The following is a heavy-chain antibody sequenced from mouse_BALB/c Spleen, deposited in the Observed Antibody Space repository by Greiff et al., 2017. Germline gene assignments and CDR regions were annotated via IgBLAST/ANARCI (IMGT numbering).Heavy chain of an antibody. CDR3: ARGEIYGNYVWFAY. D-gene: IGHD2-1*01. CDR1: GFTFSSYA. V-gene: IGHV5-9-4*01. CDR2: ISSGGSYT. J-gene: IGHJ3*01. Sequence: EVQRVESGGGLVKPGGSLKLSCAASGFTFSSYAMSWVRQSPEKRLEWVAEISSGGSYTYYPDTVTGRFTISRDNAKNTLYLEMSSLRSEDTAMYYCARGEIYGNYVWFAYWGQGTLVTVSA.